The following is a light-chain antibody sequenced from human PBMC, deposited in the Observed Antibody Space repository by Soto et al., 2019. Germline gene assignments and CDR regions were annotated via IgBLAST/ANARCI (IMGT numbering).Light chain of an antibody. CDR3: QQSYTTLFT. CDR1: QSIDNY. V-gene: IGKV1-39*01. J-gene: IGKJ3*01. Sequence: DIQMTQSPPSLSASVRDRVIITCRTSQSIDNYLNWYQQKPGKAPKLLIYAASTLQSGVPSRFSASGSETHFTLTISSLQPEDIATYYCQQSYTTLFTFGPGTKVDLK. CDR2: AAS.